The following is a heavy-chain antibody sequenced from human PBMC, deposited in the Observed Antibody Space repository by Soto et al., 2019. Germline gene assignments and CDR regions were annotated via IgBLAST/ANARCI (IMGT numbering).Heavy chain of an antibody. D-gene: IGHD5-12*01. J-gene: IGHJ5*02. CDR2: IYYSGST. CDR1: GGSISSYY. Sequence: QVQLQESGPGLVKPSETLSLTCTVSGGSISSYYWSWIRQPPGKGLEWIGYIYYSGSTNYNPSLKSRVTISVDTSKNQFSLKLSSVTAADTAVYYCARDLMATSPGWFDPWGQGTLVTVSS. CDR3: ARDLMATSPGWFDP. V-gene: IGHV4-59*01.